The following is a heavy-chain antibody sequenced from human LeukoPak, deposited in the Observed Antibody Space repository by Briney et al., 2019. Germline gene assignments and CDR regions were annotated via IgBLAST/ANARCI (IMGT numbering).Heavy chain of an antibody. Sequence: ASVKVSCKTSGYIFTTYGISWVRQAPGQGLEWMGWISAYIGNTNYAQKLQGRVTMTTDTSTSTAYMELRSLRSDDTAVYYCARGGSSGTIDYWGQGTLVTVSS. CDR2: ISAYIGNT. J-gene: IGHJ4*02. CDR3: ARGGSSGTIDY. D-gene: IGHD1-26*01. CDR1: GYIFTTYG. V-gene: IGHV1-18*01.